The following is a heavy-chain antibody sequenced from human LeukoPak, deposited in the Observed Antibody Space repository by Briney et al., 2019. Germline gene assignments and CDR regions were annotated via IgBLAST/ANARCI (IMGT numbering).Heavy chain of an antibody. CDR3: ARTYSSSWLNYYYYMDV. V-gene: IGHV1-8*01. J-gene: IGHJ6*03. CDR1: GYTFTSYD. Sequence: GASVKVSCKASGYTFTSYDINWVRQATGQGLEWMGWMNPNSGNTGYAQKFQGRVTMTRNTSISTAHMELSSLRSEDTAVYYCARTYSSSWLNYYYYMDVWGKGTTVTVSS. D-gene: IGHD6-13*01. CDR2: MNPNSGNT.